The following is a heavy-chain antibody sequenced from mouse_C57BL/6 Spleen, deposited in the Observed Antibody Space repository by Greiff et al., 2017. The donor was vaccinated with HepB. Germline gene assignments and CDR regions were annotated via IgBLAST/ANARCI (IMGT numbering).Heavy chain of an antibody. J-gene: IGHJ4*01. Sequence: VKLMESGPGLVAPSQSLSITCTVSGFSLTSYGVHWVRQPPGKGLEWLVVIWSDGSTTYNSALKSRLSISKDNSKSQVFLKMNSLQTDDTAMYYCARHYYDQGAMDYWGQGTSVTVSS. CDR1: GFSLTSYG. D-gene: IGHD1-1*02. CDR2: IWSDGST. CDR3: ARHYYDQGAMDY. V-gene: IGHV2-6-1*01.